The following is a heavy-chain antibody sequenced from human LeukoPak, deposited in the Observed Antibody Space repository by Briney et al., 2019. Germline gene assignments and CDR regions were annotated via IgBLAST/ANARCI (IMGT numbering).Heavy chain of an antibody. J-gene: IGHJ3*02. CDR1: GFTFSSYS. Sequence: GGSLRLSCAASGFTFSSYSMNWVRQAPGKGLEWVSSISSSSYIYYADSVKGRFTISRDNAKNSLYLQMNSLRAEDTAVYYCARAGCSSTSCLVDLYSGYEAHDAFDIWGQGTMVTVSS. V-gene: IGHV3-21*01. CDR3: ARAGCSSTSCLVDLYSGYEAHDAFDI. D-gene: IGHD2-2*01. CDR2: ISSSSYI.